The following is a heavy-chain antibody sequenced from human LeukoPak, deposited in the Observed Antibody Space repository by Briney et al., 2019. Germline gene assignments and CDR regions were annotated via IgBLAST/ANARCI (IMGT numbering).Heavy chain of an antibody. D-gene: IGHD6-13*01. J-gene: IGHJ6*03. CDR2: INHSGST. Sequence: SETLSLTSAVYGGSFSGYYWSWIRQPPGKGLEWIGEINHSGSTNYNPSLKSRVTISVDTSKNQFSLKLSSVTAADTAVYYCARGVGGAAAGPMDVWGKGTTVTVSS. CDR1: GGSFSGYY. V-gene: IGHV4-34*01. CDR3: ARGVGGAAAGPMDV.